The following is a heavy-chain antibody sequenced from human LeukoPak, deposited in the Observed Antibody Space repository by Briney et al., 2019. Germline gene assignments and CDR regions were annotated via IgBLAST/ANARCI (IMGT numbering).Heavy chain of an antibody. CDR2: LNHRGST. D-gene: IGHD3-10*01. CDR3: AAPGAGDFDY. V-gene: IGHV4-34*01. CDR1: GGPFGVYY. J-gene: IGHJ4*02. Sequence: SETLSLTCAVYGGPFGVYYCGSVRQPPGKGRECMGELNHRGSTNYNRSLNSRVTISVDTSKNHFSLRLSSVTAADTAVYYCAAPGAGDFDYWGQGTLVTVSS.